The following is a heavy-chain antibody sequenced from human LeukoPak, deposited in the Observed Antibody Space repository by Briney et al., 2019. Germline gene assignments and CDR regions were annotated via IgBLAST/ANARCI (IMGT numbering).Heavy chain of an antibody. D-gene: IGHD3-22*01. Sequence: PGGSLRLSCAASGSTFSSYSMNWVRQAPGKGLEWVSSISSSSSYIYYADSVKGRFTISRDDAKNSLYLQMNSLRAEDTAVYYCARDQGGYYSSWGQGTLVTVSS. CDR3: ARDQGGYYSS. CDR1: GSTFSSYS. V-gene: IGHV3-21*01. CDR2: ISSSSSYI. J-gene: IGHJ5*02.